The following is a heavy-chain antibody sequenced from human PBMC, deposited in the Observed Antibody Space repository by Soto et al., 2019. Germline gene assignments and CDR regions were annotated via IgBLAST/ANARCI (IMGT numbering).Heavy chain of an antibody. CDR3: ASRSGSRTSRNWFDP. V-gene: IGHV3-48*01. CDR2: ISSSSSTI. J-gene: IGHJ5*02. D-gene: IGHD2-2*01. CDR1: GFTFSGYS. Sequence: EVQLVESGGGLVQPGGSLRLSCAASGFTFSGYSMNWVRQAPGQGLEWVSYISSSSSTIYYADSVRGRFTISRDNANNARFSQTNSLRADDTAVSYCASRSGSRTSRNWFDPWGQGTLVTVSS.